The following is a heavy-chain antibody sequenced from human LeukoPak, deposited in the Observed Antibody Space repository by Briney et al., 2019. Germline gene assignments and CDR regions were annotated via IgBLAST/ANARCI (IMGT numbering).Heavy chain of an antibody. CDR3: AKFGYSDWLSHFDY. Sequence: GGSLRLSCTASGFTFSSYAMSWVRQAPGKGLEWVSGISGSGGSTNYADSVKGRFTISRDNSKNTLYLQMNSLRAEDTAVYYCAKFGYSDWLSHFDYWGQGTLVTVSS. J-gene: IGHJ4*02. D-gene: IGHD3-9*01. CDR2: ISGSGGST. V-gene: IGHV3-23*01. CDR1: GFTFSSYA.